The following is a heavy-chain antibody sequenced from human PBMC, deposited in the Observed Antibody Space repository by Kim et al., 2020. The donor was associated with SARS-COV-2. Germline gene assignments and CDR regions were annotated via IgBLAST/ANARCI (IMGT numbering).Heavy chain of an antibody. CDR1: GYTFTSYG. V-gene: IGHV1-18*01. Sequence: ASVKVSCKASGYTFTSYGISWVRQAPGQGLEWMGWISAYNGNTNYAQKLQGRVTMTTDTSTSTAYMELRSLRSDDTAVYYCARDRFAPGRYSGSWENAFDIWGQGTMVTVSS. CDR3: ARDRFAPGRYSGSWENAFDI. J-gene: IGHJ3*02. D-gene: IGHD6-13*01. CDR2: ISAYNGNT.